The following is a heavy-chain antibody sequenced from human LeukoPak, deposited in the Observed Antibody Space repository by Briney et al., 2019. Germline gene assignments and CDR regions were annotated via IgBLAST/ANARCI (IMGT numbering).Heavy chain of an antibody. V-gene: IGHV3-48*03. CDR2: ISSSGSTI. Sequence: GGSLRLSCAASGFTFSSYEMNWVRQAPGKGPEWVSYISSSGSTIYYADSVKGRFTISRDNAKNSLYLQMNSLRAEDTAVYYCARDFLGGWYFDYWGQGTLVTVSS. J-gene: IGHJ4*02. D-gene: IGHD6-19*01. CDR1: GFTFSSYE. CDR3: ARDFLGGWYFDY.